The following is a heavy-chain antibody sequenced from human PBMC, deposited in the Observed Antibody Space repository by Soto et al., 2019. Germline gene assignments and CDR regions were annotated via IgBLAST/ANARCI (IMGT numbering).Heavy chain of an antibody. Sequence: EVQLVESGGGLVQPGGSLRLSCAASGFRFSIYSMNWVRHAPGKGLEWAAYMTSDTKTIKYAESVKGRFTISRDNDKYVVYLQVNNLRVEDTAVYYCARSEAGHFAYWGRGTVVTV. CDR2: MTSDTKTI. CDR1: GFRFSIYS. V-gene: IGHV3-48*01. CDR3: ARSEAGHFAY. J-gene: IGHJ4*02.